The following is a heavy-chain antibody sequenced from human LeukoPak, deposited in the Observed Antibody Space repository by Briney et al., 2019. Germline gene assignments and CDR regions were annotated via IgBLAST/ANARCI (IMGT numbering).Heavy chain of an antibody. CDR3: ARGLNFDWLIPKNPYNWFDP. V-gene: IGHV3-23*01. CDR1: GFTFSSYA. Sequence: YPGGSLRLSCAASGFTFSSYAMSWVRQAPGKGLEWVSAISGSGGSTYYADSVKGRFTISRDNSKNTLYLQMNSLRAEDTAVYYCARGLNFDWLIPKNPYNWFDPWGQGTLVTVSS. J-gene: IGHJ5*02. D-gene: IGHD3-9*01. CDR2: ISGSGGST.